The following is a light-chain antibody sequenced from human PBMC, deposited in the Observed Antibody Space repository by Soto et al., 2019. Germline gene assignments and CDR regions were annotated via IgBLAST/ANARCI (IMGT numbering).Light chain of an antibody. J-gene: IGLJ1*01. CDR1: SSNIGSSY. Sequence: QSVLTQPPSASGTPGQRVTISCSGSSSNIGSSYVYWYQVVPGTAPKLLIYSNDQRPSGAPDRFSGSKSGTSASLASSGLRSEDEADYYCGAWDDRLSGYFFGSGTKGTVL. CDR2: SND. CDR3: GAWDDRLSGYF. V-gene: IGLV1-47*01.